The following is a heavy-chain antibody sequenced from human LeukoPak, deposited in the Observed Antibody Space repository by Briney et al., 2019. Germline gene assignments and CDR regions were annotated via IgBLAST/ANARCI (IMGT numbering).Heavy chain of an antibody. J-gene: IGHJ6*03. V-gene: IGHV1-69*05. CDR3: ARAAAAYYYYYMDV. CDR1: GGTFSSCA. D-gene: IGHD2-2*01. CDR2: IIPIFGTA. Sequence: SVKVSCKASGGTFSSCAISWVRQAPGQGLEWMGRIIPIFGTANYAQKFQGRVTITTDESTSTAYMELSSLRSEDTAVYYCARAAAAYYYYYMDVWGKGTTVTVSS.